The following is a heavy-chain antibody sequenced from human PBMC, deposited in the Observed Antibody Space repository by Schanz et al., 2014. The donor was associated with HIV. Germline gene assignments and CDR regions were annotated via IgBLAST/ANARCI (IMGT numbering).Heavy chain of an antibody. CDR3: AKMDAAMGINWFDP. CDR2: MNPNSGNT. Sequence: QVRLMQSGAEVKKPGASVKVSCKASGYTFTSYDINWVRQATGQGLEWMGWMNPNSGNTGYAQKFQGRVTMTRNTSITTAYMELSSLRSEDTAVYFCAKMDAAMGINWFDPWGQGTLVTVSS. J-gene: IGHJ5*02. V-gene: IGHV1-8*01. D-gene: IGHD5-18*01. CDR1: GYTFTSYD.